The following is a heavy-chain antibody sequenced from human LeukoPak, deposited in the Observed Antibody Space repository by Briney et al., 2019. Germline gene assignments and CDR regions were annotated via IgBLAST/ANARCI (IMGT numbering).Heavy chain of an antibody. V-gene: IGHV3-23*01. Sequence: GGSLRLSCAASGFTFSSYAMRWVRQAPGKGLEWVSAISGSGASTYYADSVKGRFTISRDNSKNTLYLQMDSLGAEDTAVYYCAKGLYSSSSHWGQGTLVTVSS. D-gene: IGHD6-13*01. CDR1: GFTFSSYA. CDR3: AKGLYSSSSH. CDR2: ISGSGAST. J-gene: IGHJ4*02.